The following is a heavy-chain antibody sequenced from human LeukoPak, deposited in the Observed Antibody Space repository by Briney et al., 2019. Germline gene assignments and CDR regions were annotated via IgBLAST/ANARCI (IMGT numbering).Heavy chain of an antibody. V-gene: IGHV5-51*01. J-gene: IGHJ5*02. D-gene: IGHD2-2*01. Sequence: GESLKISCKGSGYSFTGYWIGWVRQMPGKGLEWMGIIYPGDSDTRYSPSFQGQVTISADKSISTAYLQWSSLKASDTAMYYCARVYCSSTSCSRSPNWFDPWGQGTLVTVSS. CDR3: ARVYCSSTSCSRSPNWFDP. CDR2: IYPGDSDT. CDR1: GYSFTGYW.